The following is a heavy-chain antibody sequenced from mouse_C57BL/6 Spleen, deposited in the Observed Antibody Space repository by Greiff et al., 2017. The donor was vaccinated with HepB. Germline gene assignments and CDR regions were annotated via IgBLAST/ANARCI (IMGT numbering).Heavy chain of an antibody. CDR2: IYPRSGNT. D-gene: IGHD1-1*01. Sequence: QVQLKQSGAELARPGASVKLSCKASGYTFTSYGISWVKQRTGQGLEWIGEIYPRSGNTYYNEKFKGKATLTADKSSSTAYMELRSLTSEDSAVYFCARGGILITTVVAEDYYAMDYWGQGTSVTVSS. CDR3: ARGGILITTVVAEDYYAMDY. V-gene: IGHV1-81*01. CDR1: GYTFTSYG. J-gene: IGHJ4*01.